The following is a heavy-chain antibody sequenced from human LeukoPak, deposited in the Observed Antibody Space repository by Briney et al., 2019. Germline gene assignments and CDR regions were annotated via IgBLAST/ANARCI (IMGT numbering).Heavy chain of an antibody. CDR3: ARVGQQLLDY. V-gene: IGHV3-21*01. J-gene: IGHJ4*02. CDR2: ISSSSTYI. Sequence: GGSLRLSCAASGFTFSSYSMNWVRQAPGKGLEWVSSISSSSTYIYYADSVKGRFTISRDNAKNLLFLQMNSLRAEDTAVYYCARVGQQLLDYWGQGTLVTVSS. D-gene: IGHD6-13*01. CDR1: GFTFSSYS.